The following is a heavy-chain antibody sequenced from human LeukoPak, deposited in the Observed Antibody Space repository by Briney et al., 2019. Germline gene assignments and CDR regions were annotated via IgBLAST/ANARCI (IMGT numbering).Heavy chain of an antibody. CDR2: IYTSGST. V-gene: IGHV4-4*07. CDR3: ARGGNYYGSGSYYWFDS. J-gene: IGHJ5*01. D-gene: IGHD3-10*01. Sequence: SETLSLTCTVSGGSISSYYWSWIRQPAGKGLEWIGRIYTSGSTNYNPSLKSRVTMSVDTSKNQFSLKLSSVTAADTAVYYCARGGNYYGSGSYYWFDSWGQGTLVTVSS. CDR1: GGSISSYY.